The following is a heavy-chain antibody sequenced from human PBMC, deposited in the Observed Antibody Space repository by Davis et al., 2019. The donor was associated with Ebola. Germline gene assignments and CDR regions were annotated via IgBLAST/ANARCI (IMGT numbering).Heavy chain of an antibody. Sequence: GESLNTSCAASGFTFSGSAMHWVRQASGKGLEWVGRIRSKANSYATAYAASVKGRFTISRDDSKNTAYLQMNSLKTEDTAVYYCTISSSSADYWGQGTLVAVSS. CDR3: TISSSSADY. J-gene: IGHJ4*02. V-gene: IGHV3-73*01. D-gene: IGHD6-6*01. CDR2: IRSKANSYAT. CDR1: GFTFSGSA.